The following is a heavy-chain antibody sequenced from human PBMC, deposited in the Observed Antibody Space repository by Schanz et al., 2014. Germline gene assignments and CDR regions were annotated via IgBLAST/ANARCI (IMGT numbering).Heavy chain of an antibody. CDR1: GFSFSNYW. CDR3: VRDTDYHFDY. D-gene: IGHD4-17*01. Sequence: EVQLVESGGGLVQPGGSLRLSCAASGFSFSNYWMHWVRQGPGSGLVWVSHINNAGSDTTYADSVKGRFTISRDNAKNTLYLQMNSLRAEDTAVYYCVRDTDYHFDYWGQGTLVTVSS. CDR2: INNAGSDT. V-gene: IGHV3-74*01. J-gene: IGHJ4*02.